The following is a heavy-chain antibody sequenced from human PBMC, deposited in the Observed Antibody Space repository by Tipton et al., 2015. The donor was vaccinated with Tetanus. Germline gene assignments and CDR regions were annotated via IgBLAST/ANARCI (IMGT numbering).Heavy chain of an antibody. CDR1: GASISDKKYY. CDR2: IYFEGST. J-gene: IGHJ5*02. V-gene: IGHV4-39*02. CDR3: ARHLYGYWFDP. D-gene: IGHD2/OR15-2a*01. Sequence: TLSLTCTVSGASISDKKYYWGWIRQAPGKGLEWIASIYFEGSTYCSPSLRSRLTIDVDTSQNLFSLRLASVTAADTAVYYCARHLYGYWFDPWGQGAPVTVSS.